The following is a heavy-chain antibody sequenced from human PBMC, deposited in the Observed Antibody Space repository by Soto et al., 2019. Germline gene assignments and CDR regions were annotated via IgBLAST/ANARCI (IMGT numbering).Heavy chain of an antibody. D-gene: IGHD5-18*01. J-gene: IGHJ4*02. V-gene: IGHV1-2*02. CDR2: INRNSGGT. Sequence: GASVKVSCKASGYTFTGYYMHWVRQAPGQGLEWMGWINRNSGGTNYAQKFQGRVTMTRDTSISTAYMELSRLRSDDTAVYYWAISMDTAMFISWGQGTLVTVSS. CDR3: AISMDTAMFIS. CDR1: GYTFTGYY.